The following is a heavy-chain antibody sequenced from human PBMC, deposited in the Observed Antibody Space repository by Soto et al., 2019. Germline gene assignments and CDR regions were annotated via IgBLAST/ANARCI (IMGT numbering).Heavy chain of an antibody. CDR3: AKRPLPHYGPGNPLAGMGYYLDY. V-gene: IGHV3-23*01. J-gene: IGHJ4*02. D-gene: IGHD3-10*01. Sequence: GGSLRLSCAASGFTFGSYAMSWVRQAPGKGLEWVSAISGSGGSTYYADSVKGRFTISRDNSKNTLYLQMNSLRAEDTAVYYCAKRPLPHYGPGNPLAGMGYYLDYWGQGTLVTVSS. CDR2: ISGSGGST. CDR1: GFTFGSYA.